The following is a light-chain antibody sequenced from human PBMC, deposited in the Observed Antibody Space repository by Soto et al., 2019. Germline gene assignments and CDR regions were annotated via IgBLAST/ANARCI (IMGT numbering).Light chain of an antibody. V-gene: IGKV3-20*01. J-gene: IGKJ1*01. CDR2: GAS. CDR1: QSIRSSY. CDR3: QQYGSSPET. Sequence: EIVLTQSPGTLSLSPGERVSLSCRASQSIRSSYLAWYQQKPGQAPRLLIYGASSRATGIPDRFSGSGSGTDFALTISRLEPEDFAVYYCQQYGSSPETFGQGTKVEIK.